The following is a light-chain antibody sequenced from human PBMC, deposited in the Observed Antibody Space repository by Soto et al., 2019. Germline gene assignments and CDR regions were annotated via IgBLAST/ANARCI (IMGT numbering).Light chain of an antibody. J-gene: IGKJ1*01. CDR2: GAS. CDR3: QQYGSSSWT. V-gene: IGKV3-15*01. Sequence: ETVMTQSPATLSVSPGERATLSCRASQSVSSNLAWYQQKPGQAPRLLIYGASTRATGIPARFSGSGSGTEFTLTISSLQPEDFAVYYCQQYGSSSWTFGQGTKVDIK. CDR1: QSVSSN.